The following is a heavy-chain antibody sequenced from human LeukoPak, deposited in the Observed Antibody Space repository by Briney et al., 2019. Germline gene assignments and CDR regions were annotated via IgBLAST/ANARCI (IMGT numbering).Heavy chain of an antibody. J-gene: IGHJ4*02. CDR3: ARTSTITYYYDSGGYLNFDY. Sequence: SETLSLTCGVSGGSITNTNYWTWVRQPPGKGLEWIGEVNLQGSTNYNPSLMGRVAISVDTSENHISLQLTSVTAADTAVYYCARTSTITYYYDSGGYLNFDYWGPGTLVTVS. CDR2: VNLQGST. CDR1: GGSITNTNY. V-gene: IGHV4-4*02. D-gene: IGHD3-22*01.